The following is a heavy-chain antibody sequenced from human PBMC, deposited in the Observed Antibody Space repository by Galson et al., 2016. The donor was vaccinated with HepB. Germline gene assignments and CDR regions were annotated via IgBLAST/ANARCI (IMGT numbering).Heavy chain of an antibody. D-gene: IGHD3-16*01. V-gene: IGHV3-53*01. CDR3: ARNKATARVWGHYYYHMDV. CDR2: IYSGGST. Sequence: SLRLSCAASGFTVSSNYLSWVRQAPGKGLEWVSVIYSGGSTYYADSVRGRFTISRDNSNNILYLQMNSLKAEDTAVYYCARNKATARVWGHYYYHMDVWGKGTTVTVSS. CDR1: GFTVSSNY. J-gene: IGHJ6*03.